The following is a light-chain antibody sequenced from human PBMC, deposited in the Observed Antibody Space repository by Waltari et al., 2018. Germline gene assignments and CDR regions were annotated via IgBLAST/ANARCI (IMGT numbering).Light chain of an antibody. CDR1: SRNIGVHNS. V-gene: IGLV2-8*01. J-gene: IGLJ2*01. CDR3: TSYAVTKVV. Sequence: QSVLTPPPSPSGFLGQSVATPRPGPSRNIGVHNSVPWHQQPPGKAPKLLIYEVTKRPSGVPDRFSGSKSGNTASLTVSGLQAEDEADYYCTSYAVTKVVFGGGTKLTVL. CDR2: EVT.